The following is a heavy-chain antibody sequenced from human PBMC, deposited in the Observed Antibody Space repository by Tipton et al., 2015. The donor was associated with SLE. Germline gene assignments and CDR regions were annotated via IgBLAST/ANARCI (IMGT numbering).Heavy chain of an antibody. CDR2: IFYGGTA. J-gene: IGHJ4*02. D-gene: IGHD3-9*01. CDR3: ARDTRDWFLSES. Sequence: TLSLTCTVSGGSIGSYYWSWMRQAPGKGLEWIGYIFYGGTANNNPSLKSRVTISVDTSKNQFSLNLSSVTAADTAVYYCARDTRDWFLSESWGQGALVTVSS. CDR1: GGSIGSYY. V-gene: IGHV4-4*08.